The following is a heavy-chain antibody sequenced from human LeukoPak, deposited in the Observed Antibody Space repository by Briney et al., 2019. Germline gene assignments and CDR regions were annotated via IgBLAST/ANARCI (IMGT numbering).Heavy chain of an antibody. CDR3: ARDRHDSSGYYYSY. Sequence: PGGSLRLSCAASGFTFSSYWMSWVRQAPGKGLEWVANIKQDGSEKYYVDSVKGRFTISRDNAKNTLYLQMNSLRAEDTAVYYCARDRHDSSGYYYSYWGQGTLVTVSS. CDR1: GFTFSSYW. CDR2: IKQDGSEK. J-gene: IGHJ4*02. V-gene: IGHV3-7*01. D-gene: IGHD3-22*01.